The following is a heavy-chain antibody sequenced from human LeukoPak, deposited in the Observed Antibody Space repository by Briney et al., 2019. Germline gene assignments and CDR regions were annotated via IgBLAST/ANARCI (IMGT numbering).Heavy chain of an antibody. Sequence: ASVNVSCKASGYTFTSYGISWVRQAPGQGLDWMGWISVYNGNTNYVQKVKGRVNMTTDTSTSTAYMELGSLRSDDTAVYYCAKVVGSAWYDYWGQGTLVTVSS. D-gene: IGHD2-15*01. CDR1: GYTFTSYG. V-gene: IGHV1-18*01. CDR3: AKVVGSAWYDY. J-gene: IGHJ4*02. CDR2: ISVYNGNT.